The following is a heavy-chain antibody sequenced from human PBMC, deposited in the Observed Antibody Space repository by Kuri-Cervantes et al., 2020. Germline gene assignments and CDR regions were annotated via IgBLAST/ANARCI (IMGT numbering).Heavy chain of an antibody. V-gene: IGHV1-69*13. CDR1: GYTFTGYY. Sequence: SVKVSCKASGYTFTGYYMHWVRQAPGQGLEWMGGIIPIFGTANYAQKFQGRVTITADESTSTAYMELSSLRSEDTAVYYCARVGPTGRPLTGYYPPPYYYYGMDVWGQGTTVTVSS. CDR2: IIPIFGTA. CDR3: ARVGPTGRPLTGYYPPPYYYYGMDV. D-gene: IGHD3-9*01. J-gene: IGHJ6*02.